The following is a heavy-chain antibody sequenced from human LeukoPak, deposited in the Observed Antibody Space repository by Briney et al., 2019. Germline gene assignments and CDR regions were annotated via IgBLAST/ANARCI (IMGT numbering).Heavy chain of an antibody. CDR3: ARVFGSSWYRYYWFDP. J-gene: IGHJ5*02. Sequence: SETLSLTCAVYGGSFSGYYWSWIRQPPGKGLEWIGEINRSGSTNYNPSLKSRVTISVDTSKNQFSLKLSSVTAADTAVYYCARVFGSSWYRYYWFDPWGQGTLVTVSS. CDR1: GGSFSGYY. V-gene: IGHV4-34*01. CDR2: INRSGST. D-gene: IGHD6-13*01.